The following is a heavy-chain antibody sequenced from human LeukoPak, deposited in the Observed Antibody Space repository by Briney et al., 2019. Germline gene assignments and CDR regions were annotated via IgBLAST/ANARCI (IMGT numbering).Heavy chain of an antibody. Sequence: GASVKVSCKASGYTFTSYYMHWVRQAPGQGLEWMGLINPTGGSTGYAQKFQGRVTMTRDTSTSTVYMELSSPRSEDTAVYYCARAAARSDTYCGGDCYALEDYWGQGTLVTVSS. J-gene: IGHJ4*02. CDR3: ARAAARSDTYCGGDCYALEDY. D-gene: IGHD2-21*02. CDR2: INPTGGST. V-gene: IGHV1-46*01. CDR1: GYTFTSYY.